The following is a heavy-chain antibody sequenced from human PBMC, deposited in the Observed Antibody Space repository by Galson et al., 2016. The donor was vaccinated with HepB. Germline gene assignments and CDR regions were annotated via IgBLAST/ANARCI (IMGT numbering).Heavy chain of an antibody. V-gene: IGHV3-30*03. J-gene: IGHJ4*02. Sequence: SLRLSCAASGFTFRNHGMHWVRQAPGKGPEWVAGISRDGNNKYYTDSVRGRFTISRDNSKNTLYLQMNSLRAEDTALYYCARIYYDYVWGSYRESHFDYWGQGTLVTVSS. D-gene: IGHD3-16*02. CDR2: ISRDGNNK. CDR1: GFTFRNHG. CDR3: ARIYYDYVWGSYRESHFDY.